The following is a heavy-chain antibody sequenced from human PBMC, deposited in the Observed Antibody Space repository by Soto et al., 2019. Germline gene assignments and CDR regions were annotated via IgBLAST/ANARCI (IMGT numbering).Heavy chain of an antibody. CDR3: ARGRGLGYCSGGSCYYFDY. CDR1: GGSFSGYY. CDR2: INHSGST. J-gene: IGHJ4*02. Sequence: SETLSLTCAVYGGSFSGYYWSWIRQPPGKGLEWIGEINHSGSTNYNPSLKSRVTISVDTSKNQFSLKLSSVTAADTAVYYCARGRGLGYCSGGSCYYFDYWGQGTLVTVS. V-gene: IGHV4-34*01. D-gene: IGHD2-15*01.